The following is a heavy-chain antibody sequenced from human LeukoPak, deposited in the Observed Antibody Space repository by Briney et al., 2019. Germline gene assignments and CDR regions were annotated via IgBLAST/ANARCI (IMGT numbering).Heavy chain of an antibody. Sequence: ASVKVSCKASGYTFTGYYMHWVRQAPGQGLEWMGRINPNSGGTNYAQKFQGRVTMTGDTSISTAYMELSRLRSDDTAVYYCARDHRPLWVGESQIEAHFDYWGQGTLVTVSS. D-gene: IGHD3-10*01. CDR1: GYTFTGYY. CDR3: ARDHRPLWVGESQIEAHFDY. J-gene: IGHJ4*02. CDR2: INPNSGGT. V-gene: IGHV1-2*06.